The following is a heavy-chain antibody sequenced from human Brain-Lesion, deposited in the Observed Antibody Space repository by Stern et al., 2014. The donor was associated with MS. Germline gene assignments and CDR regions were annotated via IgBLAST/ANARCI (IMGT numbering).Heavy chain of an antibody. CDR2: INPNTGGT. D-gene: IGHD3-3*01. Sequence: QVQLMQSGAEVKKPGASVKVSCKTSGYIFTGYYIHWVRQAPGQGLEWMAWINPNTGGTKYAQKFQGRVTMSRDTSISTAYVELSSLTSDDTAVYYCAXDQRGITIFGVVTDYYYLGMDVWGQGTTVTVSS. J-gene: IGHJ6*02. CDR3: AXDQRGITIFGVVTDYYYLGMDV. V-gene: IGHV1-2*02. CDR1: GYIFTGYY.